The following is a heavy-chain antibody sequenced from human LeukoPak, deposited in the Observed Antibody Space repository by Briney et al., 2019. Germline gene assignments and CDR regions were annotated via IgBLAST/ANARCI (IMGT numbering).Heavy chain of an antibody. V-gene: IGHV3-23*01. CDR1: GFTFSSYA. CDR2: ISGGGSGT. CDR3: AKAVGSSGYFSRDAFDI. D-gene: IGHD3-22*01. J-gene: IGHJ3*02. Sequence: PGGSLRLSYAPSGFTFSSYAMSWVRQAPGKGLKWVAVISGGGSGTYYADSVRGRFTNSRDNSKNTVYLQMNSLRAEDTAIYYCAKAVGSSGYFSRDAFDIWGQGTMVTVSS.